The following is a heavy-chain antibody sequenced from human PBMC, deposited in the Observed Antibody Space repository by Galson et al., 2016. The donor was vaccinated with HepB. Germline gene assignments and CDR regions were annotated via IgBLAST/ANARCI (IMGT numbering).Heavy chain of an antibody. D-gene: IGHD2-2*01. CDR3: AIGWKVVQRDSQYYGLDV. Sequence: SVKVSCKASGYSFTDYYMHWVRQAPGQGLEWMGWINPDSGATNSAQKFRAWVTLSRDTSIRTAYLELRGLKSDDTAVYYCAIGWKVVQRDSQYYGLDVWGQGTTVTVSS. J-gene: IGHJ6*02. CDR1: GYSFTDYY. CDR2: INPDSGAT. V-gene: IGHV1-2*04.